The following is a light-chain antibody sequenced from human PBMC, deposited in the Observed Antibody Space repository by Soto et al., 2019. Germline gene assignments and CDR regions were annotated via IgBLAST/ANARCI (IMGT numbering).Light chain of an antibody. Sequence: QSVLTQPASVSGSPGQSITISCTGTSSDVGGYNYVSWYQQHPGKAPKLMIYEVSNRPSGVSTRFSGSKSGNTASLTISVLPAEDEADYYCSSYTSRSTRVFGGGTKLTVL. J-gene: IGLJ3*02. CDR3: SSYTSRSTRV. CDR2: EVS. CDR1: SSDVGGYNY. V-gene: IGLV2-14*01.